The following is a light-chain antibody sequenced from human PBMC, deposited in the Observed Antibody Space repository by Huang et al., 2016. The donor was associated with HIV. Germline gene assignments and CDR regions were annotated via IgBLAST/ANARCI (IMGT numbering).Light chain of an antibody. V-gene: IGKV1-5*03. J-gene: IGKJ4*01. CDR3: QQYNSYPLT. CDR2: KAS. Sequence: DIQMTQSPSTLSASVGDRVTITCRARQSISSWLAWYQQKPGKAPKLLIDKASNLESVVPSRLSGSGSGTEFTLTISSLQPDDFATYYCQQYNSYPLTFGGGTKVQIK. CDR1: QSISSW.